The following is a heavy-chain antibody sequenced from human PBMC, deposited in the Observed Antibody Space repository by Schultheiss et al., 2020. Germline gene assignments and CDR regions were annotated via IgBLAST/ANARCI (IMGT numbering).Heavy chain of an antibody. V-gene: IGHV3-23*01. CDR1: GFTFSNAW. CDR2: ISGSGGST. J-gene: IGHJ4*02. D-gene: IGHD6-13*01. CDR3: ARDRVGITAQYGLY. Sequence: GGSLRLSCAASGFTFSNAWMSWVRQAPGKGLEWVSAISGSGGSTYYADSVKGRFTISRDNAKNSLYLQMNSLRAEDTAVYYCARDRVGITAQYGLYWGQGTLVTVSS.